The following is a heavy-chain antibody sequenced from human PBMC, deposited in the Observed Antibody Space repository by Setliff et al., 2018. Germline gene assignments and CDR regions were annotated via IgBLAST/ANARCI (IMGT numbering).Heavy chain of an antibody. Sequence: ASVKVSCKASGYTFTSYDINWVRQAPGQGLEWMGWMNPNSGNTGYAQKSQGRVTITRNTSISTAYMELSSLRSDDTAVYYCARVSMYSSSWYYYYYGMDVWGQGTTVTVSS. CDR1: GYTFTSYD. CDR2: MNPNSGNT. J-gene: IGHJ6*02. V-gene: IGHV1-8*03. D-gene: IGHD6-13*01. CDR3: ARVSMYSSSWYYYYYGMDV.